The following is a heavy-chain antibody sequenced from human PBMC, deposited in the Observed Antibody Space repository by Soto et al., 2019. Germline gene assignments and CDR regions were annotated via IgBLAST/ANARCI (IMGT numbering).Heavy chain of an antibody. J-gene: IGHJ4*02. D-gene: IGHD3-10*01. V-gene: IGHV1-8*01. CDR2: VNPNNGDT. Sequence: QVQLVQSGAELKKPGASVKVSCKASGYTFSNYDMNWVRQATGQGPEWIGWVNPNNGDTGYAQKFQGGVNLTTDISTTTAYMELTSLRSEDTAIYYCAKVSRKGSAIDFDYWGQGTLITVSS. CDR3: AKVSRKGSAIDFDY. CDR1: GYTFSNYD.